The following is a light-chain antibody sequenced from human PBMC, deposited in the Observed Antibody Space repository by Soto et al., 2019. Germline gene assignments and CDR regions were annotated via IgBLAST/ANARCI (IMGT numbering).Light chain of an antibody. CDR3: QQRTNWPPWT. Sequence: EFVLTQSPATLSLSPGERATLSCRASQRISNHLAWYQQKPGQAPRLLIYDASDRAPGIPARFSGSGSGTDFTLTISSLEPEDFAIYYCQQRTNWPPWTFGQGTKVEI. V-gene: IGKV3-11*01. CDR2: DAS. J-gene: IGKJ1*01. CDR1: QRISNH.